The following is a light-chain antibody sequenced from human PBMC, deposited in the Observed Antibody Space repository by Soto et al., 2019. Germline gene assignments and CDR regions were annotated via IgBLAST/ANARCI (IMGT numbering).Light chain of an antibody. V-gene: IGKV1-5*03. Sequence: DIQVTQSPSTLSASVGCRLTITCRASQSISSWLAWYQQKPGKAPKLLIYKASSLESGVPSRFSGSASGTEFTLTISSLKPDDFATYYCQQYNSYWTFGQGTKVDIK. CDR3: QQYNSYWT. CDR2: KAS. CDR1: QSISSW. J-gene: IGKJ1*01.